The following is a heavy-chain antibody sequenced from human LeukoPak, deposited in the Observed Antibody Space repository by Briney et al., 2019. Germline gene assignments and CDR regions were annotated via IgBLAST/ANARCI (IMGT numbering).Heavy chain of an antibody. CDR2: IIPIFGTA. CDR1: GGTFSSYA. D-gene: IGHD2-2*01. V-gene: IGHV1-69*13. J-gene: IGHJ6*04. CDR3: ARAEVPAAIYYYYGMDV. Sequence: GALVKVSCKASGGTFSSYAISWVRQAPGQGLEWMGGIIPIFGTANYAQKFQGRVTITADESTSTAYMELSSLRSEDTAVCYCARAEVPAAIYYYYGMDVWGKGTTVTVSS.